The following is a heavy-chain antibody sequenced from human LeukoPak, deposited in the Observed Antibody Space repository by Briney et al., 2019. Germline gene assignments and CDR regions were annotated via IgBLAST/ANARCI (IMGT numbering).Heavy chain of an antibody. V-gene: IGHV3-74*01. CDR2: IKGDGIST. Sequence: GGSLRLSCAASGFDFSSNWMHWVRHAPGQGLVWVSRIKGDGISTNYADSVKCRFTISRDIAKNTLYLQMNSLRAEDTGVYYCAKDHYWSIDYWGRGTLVTVSS. J-gene: IGHJ4*02. CDR3: AKDHYWSIDY. CDR1: GFDFSSNW. D-gene: IGHD3-3*01.